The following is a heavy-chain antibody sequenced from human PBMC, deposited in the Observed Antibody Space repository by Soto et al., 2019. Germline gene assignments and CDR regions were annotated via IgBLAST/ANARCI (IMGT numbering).Heavy chain of an antibody. D-gene: IGHD5-12*01. J-gene: IGHJ5*02. Sequence: RGESLKISCKGSGYSFPSHWIAWVRQVPGKGLEWMGLIYPGDSDTRYSPSFQGRVIISADKSISTAYLQWSSLKASDTAMYYCARRSRSGYDWVGYNWFDPWGQGTLVTVSS. CDR2: IYPGDSDT. V-gene: IGHV5-51*01. CDR1: GYSFPSHW. CDR3: ARRSRSGYDWVGYNWFDP.